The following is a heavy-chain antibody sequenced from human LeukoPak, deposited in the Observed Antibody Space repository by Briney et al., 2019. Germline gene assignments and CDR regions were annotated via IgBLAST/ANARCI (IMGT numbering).Heavy chain of an antibody. Sequence: SVKVSCKASGYTFTSYYMHWVRQAPGQGLEWMGGIIPIFGTANYAQKFQGRVTITADESTSTVYMELSSLRSEDTAVYYCASLFSSGPLGGPWGQGTLVTVSS. D-gene: IGHD3-22*01. CDR1: GYTFTSYY. CDR3: ASLFSSGPLGGP. V-gene: IGHV1-69*13. J-gene: IGHJ5*02. CDR2: IIPIFGTA.